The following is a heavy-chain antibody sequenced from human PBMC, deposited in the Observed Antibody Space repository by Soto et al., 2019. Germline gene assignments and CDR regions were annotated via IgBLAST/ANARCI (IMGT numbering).Heavy chain of an antibody. V-gene: IGHV1-69*13. CDR3: ARPGGGYSYGYGAFDI. J-gene: IGHJ3*02. D-gene: IGHD5-18*01. CDR1: GGTFSSYA. Sequence: SVKVSCKASGGTFSSYAISWVRQAPGQGLEWMGGIIPIFGTANYAQKFQGRVTITADESTSTAYMELSSLRSEDTAVYYCARPGGGYSYGYGAFDIWGQGTMVTVSS. CDR2: IIPIFGTA.